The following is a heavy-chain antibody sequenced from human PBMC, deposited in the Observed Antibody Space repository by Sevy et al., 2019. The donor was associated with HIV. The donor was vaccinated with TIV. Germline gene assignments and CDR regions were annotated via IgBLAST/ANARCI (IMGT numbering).Heavy chain of an antibody. CDR3: AFRGGSYSDY. CDR2: SSGSGGST. J-gene: IGHJ4*02. CDR1: GFTFSSYA. Sequence: GGSLRLSCAASGFTFSSYAMSWVRQAPGKGREWVSASSGSGGSTYYADSVKGRFPISRDNSKNTLYLQMNSLRAEDTAVYYCAFRGGSYSDYWGQGTLVTVSS. V-gene: IGHV3-23*01. D-gene: IGHD1-26*01.